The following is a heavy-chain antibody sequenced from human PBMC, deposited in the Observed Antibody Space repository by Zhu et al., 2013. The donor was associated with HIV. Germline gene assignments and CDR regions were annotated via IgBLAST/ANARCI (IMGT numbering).Heavy chain of an antibody. CDR3: ARGGSYYPLDY. V-gene: IGHV4-59*01. CDR1: GGSISSYY. CDR2: IYYSGST. D-gene: IGHD1-26*01. J-gene: IGHJ4*02. Sequence: QVQLQESGPGLVKPSETLSLTCTVSGGSISSYYWSWIRQPPGKGLEWIGYIYYSGSTNYNPSLKSRVTISVDTSKNQFSLKLSSVTAADTAVYYCARGGSYYPLDYWGQGTLVTVSS.